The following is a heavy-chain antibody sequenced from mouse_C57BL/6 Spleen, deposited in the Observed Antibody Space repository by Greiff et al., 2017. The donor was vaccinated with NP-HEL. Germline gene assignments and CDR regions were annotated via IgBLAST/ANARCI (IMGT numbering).Heavy chain of an antibody. V-gene: IGHV5-6*01. Sequence: EVNVVESGGDLVKPGGSLKLSCAASGFTFSSYGMSWVRQTPDKRLEWVATISSGGSYTYYPDSVKGRFTISRDNAKNTLYLQMSSLKSEDTAMYYCARQYYGSRGYYAMDYWGQGTSVTVSS. CDR2: ISSGGSYT. J-gene: IGHJ4*01. CDR1: GFTFSSYG. CDR3: ARQYYGSRGYYAMDY. D-gene: IGHD1-1*01.